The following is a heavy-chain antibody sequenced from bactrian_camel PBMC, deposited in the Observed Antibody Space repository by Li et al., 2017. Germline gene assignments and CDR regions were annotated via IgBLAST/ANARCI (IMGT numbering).Heavy chain of an antibody. CDR2: IDSGGIT. CDR1: GFSFSSNA. Sequence: VQLVESGGNLVQPGGSLRLSCVGSGFSFSSNAMSWVRQAPGKGLEWVSTIDSGGITGYADSVKGRFTISIDNAKNTMYLQMNNLAPEDTAVYYCVRDVSGPGTVGQGTQVTVS. V-gene: IGHV3S10*01. D-gene: IGHD1*01. J-gene: IGHJ4*01.